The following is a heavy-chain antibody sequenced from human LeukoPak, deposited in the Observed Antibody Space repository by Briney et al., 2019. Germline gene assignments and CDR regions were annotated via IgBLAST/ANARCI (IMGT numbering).Heavy chain of an antibody. CDR1: GDSMSNYY. CDR3: ARGMTFYYDSRGYYGALDI. V-gene: IGHV4-4*07. D-gene: IGHD3-22*01. CDR2: TYTSGTT. J-gene: IGHJ3*02. Sequence: AETLSLICTVSGDSMSNYYWSWIRQPAGKGLEGIGRTYTSGTTAYNPSLKSRVTMSMDKSKDQFSLKVTSVAAADTAIYYCARGMTFYYDSRGYYGALDIWGQGTMVTVSS.